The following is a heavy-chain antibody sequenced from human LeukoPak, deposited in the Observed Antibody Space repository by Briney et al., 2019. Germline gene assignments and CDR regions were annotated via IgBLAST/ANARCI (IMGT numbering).Heavy chain of an antibody. CDR3: AKAQAAPSCSGVRCYPFDY. J-gene: IGHJ4*02. V-gene: IGHV3-23*01. CDR1: GFTFRTSA. Sequence: GGSLRLSCAASGFTFRTSAMSWVRQVPGKRLEWISAISGRDTGTYHADSVKGRFTISRDDSKNTLYLQMNSLRAEDTAVYYCAKAQAAPSCSGVRCYPFDYWGQGTLVTVSS. D-gene: IGHD2-15*01. CDR2: ISGRDTGT.